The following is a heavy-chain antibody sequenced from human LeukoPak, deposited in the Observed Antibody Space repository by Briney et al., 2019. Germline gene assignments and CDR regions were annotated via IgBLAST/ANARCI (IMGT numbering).Heavy chain of an antibody. V-gene: IGHV3-9*01. Sequence: PGGSLRLSCAASGFTFDDCAMHWVRQAPGKGLEWVSGISWNSGSIGYADSVKGRFTISRDNAKNSLYLQMNSLRAEDTALYYCAKDKGYDILTGFDYWGQGTLVTVSS. CDR2: ISWNSGSI. J-gene: IGHJ4*02. D-gene: IGHD3-9*01. CDR1: GFTFDDCA. CDR3: AKDKGYDILTGFDY.